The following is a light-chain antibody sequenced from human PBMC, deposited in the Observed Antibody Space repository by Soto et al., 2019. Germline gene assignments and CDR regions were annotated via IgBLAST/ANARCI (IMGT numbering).Light chain of an antibody. CDR1: SSDVGGYNY. CDR3: SSYAGSNWV. CDR2: DVS. V-gene: IGLV2-8*01. Sequence: QSVLTQPPSASGSPGQSVTISCTGTSSDVGGYNYVSWYQQHPGKAPKLMIYDVSERPSGVPDRFSGSKSGDTASLTVSGLQAEDEADYYCSSYAGSNWVFGGGTKVTVL. J-gene: IGLJ3*02.